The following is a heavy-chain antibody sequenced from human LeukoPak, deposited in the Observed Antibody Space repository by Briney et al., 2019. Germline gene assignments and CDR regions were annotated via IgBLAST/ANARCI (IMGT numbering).Heavy chain of an antibody. CDR2: IYPGDSDT. V-gene: IGHV5-51*01. CDR1: GYNFTTYW. D-gene: IGHD4/OR15-4a*01. J-gene: IGHJ6*02. CDR3: AKYGGAKGCYSYHGMDV. Sequence: GESLKISCKGSGYNFTTYWITWVRQMPGKGLEWMGIIYPGDSDTRYSPSFQGQVTISADKSISTAYLQWSSLKASDTAMYYCAKYGGAKGCYSYHGMDVWGQGTAVTVSS.